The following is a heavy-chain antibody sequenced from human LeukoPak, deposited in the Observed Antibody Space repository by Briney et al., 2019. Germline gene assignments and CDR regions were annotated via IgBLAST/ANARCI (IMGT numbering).Heavy chain of an antibody. CDR2: IYPGDSDT. CDR3: ARHFHHYYMDV. J-gene: IGHJ6*03. V-gene: IGHV5-51*01. CDR1: GYSFTSYW. Sequence: GEPLKISCKGSGYSFTSYWIGWVRQMPGERLEWMGIIYPGDSDTRYSPSFQGQVTISADKSISTAYLQWSSLKASDTAIYYCARHFHHYYMDVWDKGTTVTVSS.